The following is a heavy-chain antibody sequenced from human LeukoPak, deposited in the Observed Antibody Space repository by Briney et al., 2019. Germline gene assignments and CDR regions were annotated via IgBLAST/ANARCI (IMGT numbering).Heavy chain of an antibody. J-gene: IGHJ1*01. Sequence: GGSLRLSCAASGFPFNEYGIHWVRQTPGKGLEWVAFIQFDGSEKYYGDSVKGRFSISRENSKNTLYLQMNSLRAEDTAVYYCAKDPRYVVVAATLAEYFQHWGQGTLVTVSS. V-gene: IGHV3-30*02. CDR2: IQFDGSEK. CDR1: GFPFNEYG. CDR3: AKDPRYVVVAATLAEYFQH. D-gene: IGHD2-15*01.